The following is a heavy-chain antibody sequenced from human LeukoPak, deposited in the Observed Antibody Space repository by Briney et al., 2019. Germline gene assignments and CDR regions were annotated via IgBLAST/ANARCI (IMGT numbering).Heavy chain of an antibody. J-gene: IGHJ4*02. D-gene: IGHD5-24*01. Sequence: ASVKVSCKASGYTFTGYYMHWVRQAPGQGLEWMGWINPNSGGTNFAQKFQGRVTMTRDTSISTAYMELRSLRSDDTAVYYCARRADGYKLKGGYYFDYWGQGTLVTVSS. CDR1: GYTFTGYY. CDR2: INPNSGGT. CDR3: ARRADGYKLKGGYYFDY. V-gene: IGHV1-2*02.